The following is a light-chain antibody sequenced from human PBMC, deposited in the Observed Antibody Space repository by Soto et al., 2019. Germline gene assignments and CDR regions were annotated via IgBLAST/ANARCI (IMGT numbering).Light chain of an antibody. J-gene: IGKJ3*01. CDR1: QTVSSSY. CDR2: GTS. CDR3: LQYGSSPSFT. Sequence: EIVLTQSPGTLSLSPGERATLSCRASQTVSSSYLAWYQQKPGQAPRLLIYGTSGRATGIPDRFSGSGSGTDFTLTIRRLEPEDFAVYYCLQYGSSPSFTCGPGTKVDIK. V-gene: IGKV3-20*01.